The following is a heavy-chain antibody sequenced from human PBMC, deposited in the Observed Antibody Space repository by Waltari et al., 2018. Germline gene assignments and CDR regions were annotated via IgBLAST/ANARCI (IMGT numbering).Heavy chain of an antibody. V-gene: IGHV1-69*08. CDR2: IIPIFGTA. CDR3: AREFQLVRPYYYYYGMDV. J-gene: IGHJ6*02. D-gene: IGHD6-13*01. CDR1: DGTFSSYP. Sequence: QFKLVQSGAGVKKPGSSVKVSCKAPDGTFSSYPISWVRRALGQGLEWMGRIIPIFGTANDAQKFQGRVTITADKSTSTAYMELSSLRSEDTAVYYCAREFQLVRPYYYYYGMDVWGQGTTVTVSS.